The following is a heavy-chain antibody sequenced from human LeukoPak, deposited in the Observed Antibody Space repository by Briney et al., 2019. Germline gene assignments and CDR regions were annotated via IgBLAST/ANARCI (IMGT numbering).Heavy chain of an antibody. CDR1: GFTFSSYE. CDR3: AKVHYDILTGYQNDY. J-gene: IGHJ4*02. V-gene: IGHV3-48*03. Sequence: GGSLRLSCAASGFTFSSYEMNWVRQAPGKGLEWVSYISSSGSTIYYADSVKGRFTISRDNAKNSLYLQMNSLRAEDTAVYYCAKVHYDILTGYQNDYWGQGTLVTVSS. D-gene: IGHD3-9*01. CDR2: ISSSGSTI.